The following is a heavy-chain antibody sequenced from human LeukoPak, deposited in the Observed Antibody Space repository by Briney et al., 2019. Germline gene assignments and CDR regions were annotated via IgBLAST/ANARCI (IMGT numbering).Heavy chain of an antibody. D-gene: IGHD2-15*01. V-gene: IGHV3-30*04. CDR3: AKLSDIVVVVAAAAVRDY. Sequence: GGSLGLSCAASGFTFSSYAMHWVRQAPGKGLEWVAVISYDGSNKYYADSVKGRFTISRDNSKNTLYLQMNSLRAEDTAVYYCAKLSDIVVVVAAAAVRDYWGQGTLVTVSS. CDR1: GFTFSSYA. J-gene: IGHJ4*02. CDR2: ISYDGSNK.